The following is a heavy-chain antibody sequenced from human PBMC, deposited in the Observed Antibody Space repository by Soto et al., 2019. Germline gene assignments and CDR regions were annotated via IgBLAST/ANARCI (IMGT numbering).Heavy chain of an antibody. CDR3: ARDGSRDGYNPRWDY. D-gene: IGHD5-12*01. J-gene: IGHJ4*02. Sequence: QVQLQESGPGLVKPSQTLSLTCTVSGDSISSGGYFWNWLRQHPGKGLEWIGYIYYSGNTYYNPSLKSRLTMSVDTSKNQFSRKLNSVTAADTAVYFCARDGSRDGYNPRWDYWGQGALVTVSS. CDR2: IYYSGNT. CDR1: GDSISSGGYF. V-gene: IGHV4-31*03.